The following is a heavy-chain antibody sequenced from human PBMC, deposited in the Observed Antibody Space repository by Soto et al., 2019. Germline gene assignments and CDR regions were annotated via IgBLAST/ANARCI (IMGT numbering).Heavy chain of an antibody. J-gene: IGHJ4*02. D-gene: IGHD2-15*01. CDR1: GFTFSIYS. CDR3: ARALVYCSGGSCYSHFDY. CDR2: ISSSSSYI. V-gene: IGHV3-21*01. Sequence: GGSLRLSCAASGFTFSIYSMNWVRHAPGKGLEWVSSISSSSSYIYYADSVKGRFTISRDNAKNSLYLQMNSLRAEDTAVYYCARALVYCSGGSCYSHFDYWGQGTLVTVS.